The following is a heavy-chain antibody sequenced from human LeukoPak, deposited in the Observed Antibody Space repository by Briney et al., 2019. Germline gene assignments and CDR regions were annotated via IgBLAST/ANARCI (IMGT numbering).Heavy chain of an antibody. CDR2: INPGGNEI. D-gene: IGHD7-27*01. J-gene: IGHJ4*02. V-gene: IGHV3-7*01. Sequence: SGGSLRLSCTFSGLTFRSYWMNWVRQAPGKGLEWVANINPGGNEIRSVDSVKGRSIISRDNAKNSLDLQMSSLRVEDTAVYYCMCWGTDNHWDQGILVTVSS. CDR3: MCWGTDNH. CDR1: GLTFRSYW.